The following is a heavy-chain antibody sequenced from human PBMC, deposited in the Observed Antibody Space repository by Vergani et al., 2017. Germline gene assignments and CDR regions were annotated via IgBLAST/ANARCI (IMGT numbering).Heavy chain of an antibody. CDR3: AKDEAWYSSGWYVLSRNPFQH. J-gene: IGHJ1*01. CDR1: GFNFDDYT. D-gene: IGHD6-19*01. CDR2: SSWDDTSV. V-gene: IGHV3-43D*04. Sequence: QLVESGGVVIQPGRSLRLSCTASGFNFDDYTMHWVRQAPGKGLEWVALSSWDDTSVHHADSVKGRFTISRDNSKNTLYLQMNSLRAEDTAVYYCAKDEAWYSSGWYVLSRNPFQHWGQGTLVTVSS.